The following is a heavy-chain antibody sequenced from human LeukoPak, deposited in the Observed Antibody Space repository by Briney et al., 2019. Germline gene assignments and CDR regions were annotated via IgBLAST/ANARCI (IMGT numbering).Heavy chain of an antibody. CDR1: GGSISSYY. CDR3: ARDGFGESLVGFDY. Sequence: PSQTLSLTCTVSGGSISSYYWSWIRQPPGKGLEWIGYIYYSGSTNYNPSLKSRVTISVDTSKNQFSLKLSSVTAADTAVYYCARDGFGESLVGFDYWGQGTLVTVSS. V-gene: IGHV4-59*01. D-gene: IGHD3-10*01. CDR2: IYYSGST. J-gene: IGHJ4*02.